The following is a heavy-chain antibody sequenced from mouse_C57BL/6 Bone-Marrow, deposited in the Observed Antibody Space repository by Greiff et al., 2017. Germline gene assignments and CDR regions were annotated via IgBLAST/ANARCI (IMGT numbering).Heavy chain of an antibody. CDR3: AREYGSCCACYDLDY. J-gene: IGHJ2*02. V-gene: IGHV5-6*01. CDR1: GFTFSSHG. CDR2: ISSGGSYT. Sequence: VQPVESGGDLVKPGGSLKPPRAASGFTFSSHGMFWVCQTSEKGPEWVATISSGGSYTYYPDRVKGRFTISRDNAKNTLYLQMSSLKSEDTAMYYCAREYGSCCACYDLDYWGQGTSLTVSS. D-gene: IGHD2-10*02.